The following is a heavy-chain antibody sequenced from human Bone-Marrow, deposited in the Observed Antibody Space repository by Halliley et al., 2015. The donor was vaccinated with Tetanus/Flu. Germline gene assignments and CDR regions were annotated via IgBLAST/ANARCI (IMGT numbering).Heavy chain of an antibody. D-gene: IGHD4-4*01. CDR1: DGSISSYS. J-gene: IGHJ5*02. CDR2: ISDSGST. V-gene: IGHV4-59*01. CDR3: ASERGNDDYSIWFDP. Sequence: GLVKPSETLSLTCTVSDGSISSYSWSWIRQPPGKGLEWIGYISDSGSTDYNPSLKSRVTLSVDTSKNQFSLKLSSVTAADTAVYYCASERGNDDYSIWFDPWVQGTPVSVSS.